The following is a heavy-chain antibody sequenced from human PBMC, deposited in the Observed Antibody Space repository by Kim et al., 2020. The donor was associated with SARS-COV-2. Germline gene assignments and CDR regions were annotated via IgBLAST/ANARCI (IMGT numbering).Heavy chain of an antibody. CDR1: GFTVSSTY. CDR2: IYAGGST. J-gene: IGHJ4*02. Sequence: GGSLRLSCAASGFTVSSTYMSWVRQAPGKGLEWVSVIYAGGSTYYADSVKGRFTISRDNSKNTLYLQMNNLRAEDTAVYYCARAEFDYWGQGTLVTVSS. CDR3: ARAEFDY. V-gene: IGHV3-53*01.